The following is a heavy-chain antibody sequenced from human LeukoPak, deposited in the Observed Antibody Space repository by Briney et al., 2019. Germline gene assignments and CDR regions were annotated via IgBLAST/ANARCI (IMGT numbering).Heavy chain of an antibody. V-gene: IGHV3-74*01. D-gene: IGHD5-18*01. CDR3: AKTPSGYSYGYDYYYYYMDV. J-gene: IGHJ6*03. CDR2: INSDGSST. Sequence: PGGSLRLSCAASGFTFSSYWMHWVRQAPGKGLVWVSRINSDGSSTSYADSVKGRFTISRDNAKNTLYLQMNSLRAEDTAVYYCAKTPSGYSYGYDYYYYYMDVWGKGTTVTVSS. CDR1: GFTFSSYW.